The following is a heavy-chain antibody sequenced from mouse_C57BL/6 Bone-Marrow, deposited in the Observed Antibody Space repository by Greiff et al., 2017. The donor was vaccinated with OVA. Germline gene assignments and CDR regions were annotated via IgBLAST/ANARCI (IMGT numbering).Heavy chain of an antibody. Sequence: QVQLQQPGAELVRPGASVKLSCTASGFTFTSYCMHWVKQRPGRGLEWIGRIDPDSGGTEYTSKFKSKATLTVDKPSRTAYMQLSSLTSEDTPVYYCTTEVAYWGQGTLVTVSA. V-gene: IGHV1-62-3*01. J-gene: IGHJ3*01. CDR2: IDPDSGGT. CDR3: TTEVAY. D-gene: IGHD1-1*01. CDR1: GFTFTSYC.